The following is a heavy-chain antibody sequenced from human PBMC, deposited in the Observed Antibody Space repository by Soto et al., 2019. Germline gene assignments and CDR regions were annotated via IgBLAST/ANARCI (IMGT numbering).Heavy chain of an antibody. CDR1: GLAFCSYG. V-gene: IGHV3-23*01. CDR2: ISGSACST. J-gene: IGHJ6*04. Sequence: LRLSCAASGLAFCSYGMSWVRQGPGKVLEWVSAISGSACSTYHADSVKGRFTISRDNSKNTLYLQMNNLRAEDSAVYYCARVADSFYYGGREVWGEWTRVSVSS. CDR3: ARVADSFYYGGREV.